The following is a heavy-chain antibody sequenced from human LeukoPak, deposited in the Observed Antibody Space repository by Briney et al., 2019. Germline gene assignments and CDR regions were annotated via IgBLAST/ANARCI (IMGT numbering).Heavy chain of an antibody. CDR1: GFTFSSYA. CDR2: ISYDGSNK. V-gene: IGHV3-30*04. CDR3: ASFYGSGNYYGMDV. D-gene: IGHD3-10*01. Sequence: RGSLRLSCAASGFTFSSYAMHWVRHAPGKGVEWVAVISYDGSNKYYADSVKGRFTISRDNSKNTLYLQMNSLRAEDTAVYYCASFYGSGNYYGMDVWGKGTTVTVSS. J-gene: IGHJ6*04.